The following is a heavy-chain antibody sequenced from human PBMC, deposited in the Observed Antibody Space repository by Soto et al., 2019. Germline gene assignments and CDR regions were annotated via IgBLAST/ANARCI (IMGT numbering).Heavy chain of an antibody. D-gene: IGHD6-13*01. CDR2: INYSGGT. CDR3: AAYLYIAAAGGGAA. J-gene: IGHJ4*02. V-gene: IGHV4-39*01. CDR1: GGSISTSSYY. Sequence: QLQLQESGPGLVKPSETLSLTCPVSGGSISTSSYYWGWIRQPPGKGLEWIASINYSGGTHYNPSRKSRVAISVHTRKSQLSPDLSSVTAVDTAVYYCAAYLYIAAAGGGAAWGQGTLVTVS.